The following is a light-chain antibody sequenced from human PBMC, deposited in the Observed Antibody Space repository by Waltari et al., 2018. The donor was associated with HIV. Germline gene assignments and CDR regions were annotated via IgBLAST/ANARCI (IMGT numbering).Light chain of an antibody. CDR3: GVWDDGLNGPE. J-gene: IGLJ3*02. CDR2: SDD. Sequence: QSVLTQPPSASGTPGQRVTISCSGSNSNIGTNTVSWYQHLPGTAPKLLIYSDDQRPSGVPYRFSGSKSGTSASLAISWLQSEDEADDYCGVWDDGLNGPEFGGGTKLTVL. V-gene: IGLV1-44*01. CDR1: NSNIGTNT.